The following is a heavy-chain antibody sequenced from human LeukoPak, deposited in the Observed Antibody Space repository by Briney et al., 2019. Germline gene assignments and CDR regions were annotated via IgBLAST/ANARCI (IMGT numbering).Heavy chain of an antibody. J-gene: IGHJ4*02. D-gene: IGHD2-21*02. V-gene: IGHV3-23*01. CDR1: GFTFSSYA. CDR3: AKSRAGDPSFIRSFDY. Sequence: GGSLRLSCAASGFTFSSYAMSWVRQAPGKGLEWVSAISGSGGSTYYADSVKGRFTISRDNSKNTLYLQMNSLRAEDTAVYYCAKSRAGDPSFIRSFDYWGQGTLVTVSS. CDR2: ISGSGGST.